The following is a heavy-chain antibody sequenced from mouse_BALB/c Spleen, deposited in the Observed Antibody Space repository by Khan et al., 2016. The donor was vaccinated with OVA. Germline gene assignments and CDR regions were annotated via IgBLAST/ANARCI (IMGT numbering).Heavy chain of an antibody. CDR1: GYSITSGYA. V-gene: IGHV3-2*02. Sequence: VQLKESGPDLVKPSQSLSLTCTVTGYSITSGYAWNWIRQFPGNKLEWMGYISYSGVTSYTPSLKSRISITRDTSKNQFFLQLTSVTTEDTATYYCARGNYYGYYFDYWGQGTTLTVSS. D-gene: IGHD1-1*01. CDR3: ARGNYYGYYFDY. J-gene: IGHJ2*01. CDR2: ISYSGVT.